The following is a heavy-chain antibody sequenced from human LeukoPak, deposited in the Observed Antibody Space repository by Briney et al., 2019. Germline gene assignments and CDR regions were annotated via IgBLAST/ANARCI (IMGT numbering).Heavy chain of an antibody. CDR1: GYSISSGYS. V-gene: IGHV4-38-2*01. CDR3: ARFRGGVGWEY. CDR2: ITHTGTT. D-gene: IGHD5-24*01. J-gene: IGHJ4*02. Sequence: PSETLSLTCAVSGYSISSGYSWVWIRPPPGKGLEWIGSITHTGTTYYNPSLESRVTLSRDTSKNQFSLNLSSVTAADTARYYCARFRGGVGWEYWGQGTLVTVSS.